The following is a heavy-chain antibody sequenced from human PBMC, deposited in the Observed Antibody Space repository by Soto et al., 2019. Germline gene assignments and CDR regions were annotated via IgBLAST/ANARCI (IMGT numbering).Heavy chain of an antibody. CDR2: IFHGGTT. D-gene: IGHD3-3*01. Sequence: SETLSLTCAVSGGSIISHHWWTWGRQSPGQGLEWIGEIFHGGTTNYSPSLKSRVTISIDKSKNEFSLNLSSVTAADMAVYYCARCASGSYTFGLDVWGQGTTVTVSS. J-gene: IGHJ6*02. V-gene: IGHV4-4*02. CDR3: ARCASGSYTFGLDV. CDR1: GGSIISHHW.